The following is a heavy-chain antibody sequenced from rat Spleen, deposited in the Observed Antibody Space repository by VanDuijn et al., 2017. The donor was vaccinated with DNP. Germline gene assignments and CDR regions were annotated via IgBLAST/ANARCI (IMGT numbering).Heavy chain of an antibody. D-gene: IGHD5-1*01. CDR2: MWSDGDT. V-gene: IGHV2-32*01. CDR1: GFSLTSYG. CDR3: TRDPNSSYWFFDF. Sequence: QVQLEESGPGLMQPSGTLSLTCTVSGFSLTSYGVSWVRQPPGKGLEWMGVMWSDGDTSYNSALKSRLSISRDTSKNQVFLKMNTLQTDDTGTYYCTRDPNSSYWFFDFWGPGTMVTVSS. J-gene: IGHJ1*01.